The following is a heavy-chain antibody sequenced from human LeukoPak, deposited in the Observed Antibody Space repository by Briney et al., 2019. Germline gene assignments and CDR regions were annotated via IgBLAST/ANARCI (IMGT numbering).Heavy chain of an antibody. CDR1: GGSISSSSYY. J-gene: IGHJ5*02. V-gene: IGHV4-39*07. CDR2: IYYSGST. Sequence: SETLSLTCTVSGGSISSSSYYWGWIRQPPGKGLEWIGSIYYSGSTYYNPSLKSRVTISVDTSKNQFSLKLSSVTAADTAVYYCATSPGGVNNWFDPWGQGTLVTVCS. CDR3: ATSPGGVNNWFDP. D-gene: IGHD2-8*01.